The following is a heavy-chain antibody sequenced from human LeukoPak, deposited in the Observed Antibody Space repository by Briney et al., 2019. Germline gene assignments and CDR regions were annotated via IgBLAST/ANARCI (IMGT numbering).Heavy chain of an antibody. CDR2: ISSSGNTI. Sequence: GSLRLSCVASGFTFSDHYMSWIRQAPGKGLECISYISSSGNTIYYADSVKGRFTISRDNAKNSLFLQMNSLRAEDTAVYYCADWSEARGFDYWGQGTLVTVSS. CDR3: ADWSEARGFDY. D-gene: IGHD3-9*01. V-gene: IGHV3-11*04. J-gene: IGHJ4*02. CDR1: GFTFSDHY.